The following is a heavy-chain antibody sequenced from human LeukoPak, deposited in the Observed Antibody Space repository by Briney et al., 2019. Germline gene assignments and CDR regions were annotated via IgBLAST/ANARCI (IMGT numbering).Heavy chain of an antibody. Sequence: GGSLRLSCAASGFTFSSYAMSWVRQAPGKGLEWVSAISGSGGSTCYADSVKGRFTISRDNSKNTLYLQMNSLRAEDTAVYYCAKDMRRGFITGSSFDYWGQGTLVTVSS. V-gene: IGHV3-23*01. J-gene: IGHJ4*02. D-gene: IGHD3-10*01. CDR1: GFTFSSYA. CDR3: AKDMRRGFITGSSFDY. CDR2: ISGSGGST.